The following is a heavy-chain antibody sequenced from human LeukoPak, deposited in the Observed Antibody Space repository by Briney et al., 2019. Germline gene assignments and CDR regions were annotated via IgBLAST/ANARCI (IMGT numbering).Heavy chain of an antibody. J-gene: IGHJ3*02. CDR3: ARGRYCSADICSGGDAFDI. D-gene: IGHD2-15*01. CDR1: GGSINNYY. V-gene: IGHV4-4*07. CDR2: IYTRGST. Sequence: SGTLSLTCTVSGGSINNYYWSWIRQPAGKGLEWIGRIYTRGSTNYNPSLKSRVTMSVDTSKNQFSLKLSSVTAADTAVYYCARGRYCSADICSGGDAFDIWGPGTMVSVSS.